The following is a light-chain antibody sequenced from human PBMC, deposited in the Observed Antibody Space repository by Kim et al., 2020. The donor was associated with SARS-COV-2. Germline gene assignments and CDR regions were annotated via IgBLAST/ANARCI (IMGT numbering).Light chain of an antibody. CDR1: QNITTY. J-gene: IGKJ1*01. V-gene: IGKV1-39*01. CDR3: QQSYSTPRT. CDR2: AAS. Sequence: ASVGDRVTITCRASQNITTYLNWYQQTPGKAPKLLIYAASSLQSGVPSRFSGSGSGADFTLNISSLQPEDFATYYCQQSYSTPRTFGQGTKVDIK.